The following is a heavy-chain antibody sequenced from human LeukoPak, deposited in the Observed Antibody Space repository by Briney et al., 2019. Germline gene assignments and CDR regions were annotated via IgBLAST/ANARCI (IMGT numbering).Heavy chain of an antibody. J-gene: IGHJ6*03. CDR3: ARTGIYYYYYMDV. Sequence: PSETLSLTCTVSGYSISSGYYWGWIRQPPGKGLEWIGSIYHSGSTYYNPSLKSRVTISVDTSKNQFSLKLSSVTAADTAVYYCARTGIYYYYYMDVWGKGTTVTVSS. V-gene: IGHV4-38-2*02. D-gene: IGHD3-10*01. CDR1: GYSISSGYY. CDR2: IYHSGST.